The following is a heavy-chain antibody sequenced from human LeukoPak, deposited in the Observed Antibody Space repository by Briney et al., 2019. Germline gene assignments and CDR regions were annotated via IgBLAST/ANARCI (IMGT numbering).Heavy chain of an antibody. V-gene: IGHV4-34*01. Sequence: SETLSLTCAVYGGSFSGYYWSWLRQPPGKGLEWIGEINHSGSTNYNPSLKSRVTISVDTSKNQFSLKLSSVTAADTAVYYCARVPSGYGGTNWFDPWGQGTLVTVSS. J-gene: IGHJ5*02. CDR1: GGSFSGYY. CDR3: ARVPSGYGGTNWFDP. CDR2: INHSGST. D-gene: IGHD3-3*01.